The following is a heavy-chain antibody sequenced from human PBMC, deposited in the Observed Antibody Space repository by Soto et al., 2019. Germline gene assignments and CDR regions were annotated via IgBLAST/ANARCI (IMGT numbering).Heavy chain of an antibody. CDR3: ARYKSDIEMPRLYYFDY. V-gene: IGHV4-31*03. CDR2: IYNSGST. CDR1: RGSVTSSGYY. D-gene: IGHD5-12*01. J-gene: IGHJ4*02. Sequence: TLSLACSVSRGSVTSSGYYWSWIRQHPGKGREWIGDIYNSGSTHYNPSLKSRFSILLDTSKNQFSLKLTSVNDADPAVYYSARYKSDIEMPRLYYFDYWGQGTVVTVSS.